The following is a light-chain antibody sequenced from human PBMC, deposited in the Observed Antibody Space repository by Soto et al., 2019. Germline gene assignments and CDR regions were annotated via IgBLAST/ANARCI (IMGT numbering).Light chain of an antibody. J-gene: IGLJ2*01. Sequence: QSVLTHPPSAAGTPGQRGTNSGSGSSSNIGRNTVNWYQQIPGTAPKVLIYSNNQRPSGVPDRLSGSKSGTSASLAISGLQSEDEADYYCAAWDDSLNAVVFGGGTKLTVL. CDR2: SNN. CDR3: AAWDDSLNAVV. V-gene: IGLV1-44*01. CDR1: SSNIGRNT.